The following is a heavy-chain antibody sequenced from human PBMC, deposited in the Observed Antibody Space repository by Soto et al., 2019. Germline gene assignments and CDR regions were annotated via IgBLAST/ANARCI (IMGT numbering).Heavy chain of an antibody. D-gene: IGHD6-6*01. CDR1: GGSFSGYY. CDR3: ASGKARPANPCFDP. J-gene: IGHJ5*02. V-gene: IGHV4-34*01. Sequence: SETLSLTCAVYGGSFSGYYWSWIRQPPGKGLEWIGEINHSGSTNYNPSLKSRVTISVDTSKNQFSLKLSSVTAADTAVYYCASGKARPANPCFDPWCQGPLGTVSS. CDR2: INHSGST.